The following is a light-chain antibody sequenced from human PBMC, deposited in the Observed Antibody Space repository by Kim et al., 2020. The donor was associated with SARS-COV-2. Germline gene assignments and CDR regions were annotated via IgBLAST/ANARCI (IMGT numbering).Light chain of an antibody. CDR3: SSYTSSSFYV. V-gene: IGLV2-14*03. Sequence: GQSITISCTGTSSDVGTYNYVSWHQQHPGKAPKLMIYDVSNRPLGVSNRFSGSKSGNTASLTISGLQTEDEADYYCSSYTSSSFYVFGTGTKVTVL. CDR2: DVS. CDR1: SSDVGTYNY. J-gene: IGLJ1*01.